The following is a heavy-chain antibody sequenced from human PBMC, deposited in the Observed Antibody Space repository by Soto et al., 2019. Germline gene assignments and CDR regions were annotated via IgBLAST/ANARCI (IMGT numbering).Heavy chain of an antibody. CDR2: IYYSGST. J-gene: IGHJ4*02. CDR1: GGSISSYY. Sequence: PSETLSLTCTVSGGSISSYYWSWIRQPPGKGLEWIGYIYYSGSTNYNPSLKSRVTISVDTSKNQFSLKLSSVTAADTAVYYCARAPNDQIFDYWGQGTLVTVSS. V-gene: IGHV4-59*01. CDR3: ARAPNDQIFDY. D-gene: IGHD1-1*01.